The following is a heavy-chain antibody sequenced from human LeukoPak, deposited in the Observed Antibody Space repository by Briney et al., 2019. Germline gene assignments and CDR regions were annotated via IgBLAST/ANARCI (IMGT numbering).Heavy chain of an antibody. V-gene: IGHV3-23*01. J-gene: IGHJ6*03. CDR2: ISGSGSSI. Sequence: HPGGSLRLSCAASGFSFSTSGMSWVRQTPEKGLEWVSSISGSGSSIFYTDSVKGRFTISRDNSNSTLYLQMTSLRADDTAIYYCAKEPNLSFYYMADWGKGTTVTISS. CDR1: GFSFSTSG. CDR3: AKEPNLSFYYMAD. D-gene: IGHD1-14*01.